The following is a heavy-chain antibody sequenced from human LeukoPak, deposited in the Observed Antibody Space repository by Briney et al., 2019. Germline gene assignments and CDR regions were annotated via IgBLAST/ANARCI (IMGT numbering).Heavy chain of an antibody. CDR3: ARPRDYYGSSGYYSGDAFDI. CDR1: GGSISSSSYY. CDR2: IYYSGST. Sequence: SETLSLTCTVSGGSISSSSYYWGWIRQPPGKGLEWIGSIYYSGSTYYNPSLKSRVTISVDTSKNQFSLKLSSVTAADTAVYYCARPRDYYGSSGYYSGDAFDIWGQGTMVTVSS. V-gene: IGHV4-39*01. D-gene: IGHD3-22*01. J-gene: IGHJ3*02.